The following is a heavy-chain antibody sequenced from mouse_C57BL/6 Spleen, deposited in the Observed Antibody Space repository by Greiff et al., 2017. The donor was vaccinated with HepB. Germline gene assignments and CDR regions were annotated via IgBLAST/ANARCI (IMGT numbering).Heavy chain of an antibody. CDR1: GYTFTSYW. Sequence: QIQLQQPGAELVRPGSSVKLSCKASGYTFTSYWMHWVKQRPIQGLEWIGNIDPSDSETHYNQKFKDKATLTVDKSSSTAYMQLSSLTSEDSAVYYCARGGREGFDYWGQGTTLTVSS. V-gene: IGHV1-52*01. D-gene: IGHD3-3*01. CDR3: ARGGREGFDY. J-gene: IGHJ2*01. CDR2: IDPSDSET.